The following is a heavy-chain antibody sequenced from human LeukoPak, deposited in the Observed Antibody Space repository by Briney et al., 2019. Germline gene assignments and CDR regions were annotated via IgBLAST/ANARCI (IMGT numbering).Heavy chain of an antibody. CDR1: GFTFINAW. CDR2: IKSGGTA. Sequence: GGSLRLSCAASGFTFINAWLTWVRQAPGKGLEWVGRIKSGGTADYAEPVRGRVTISRDDSKNTLSLQMNSLKTEDTAMYYCTADTPYTGSGEFEYWGQGTLVTVSS. J-gene: IGHJ4*02. V-gene: IGHV3-15*01. D-gene: IGHD1-26*01. CDR3: TADTPYTGSGEFEY.